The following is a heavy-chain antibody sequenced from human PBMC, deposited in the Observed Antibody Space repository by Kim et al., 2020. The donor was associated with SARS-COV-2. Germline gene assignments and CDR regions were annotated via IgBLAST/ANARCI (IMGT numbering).Heavy chain of an antibody. D-gene: IGHD5-12*01. CDR2: ISYDGSNK. J-gene: IGHJ4*02. V-gene: IGHV3-30*04. Sequence: GGSLRLSCAASGFTFSSYAMHWVRQAPGKGLEWVAVISYDGSNKYYADSVKGRFTISRDNSKNTLYLQMNSLRAEDTAVYYCARSGSGYGYFDYWGQGTL. CDR3: ARSGSGYGYFDY. CDR1: GFTFSSYA.